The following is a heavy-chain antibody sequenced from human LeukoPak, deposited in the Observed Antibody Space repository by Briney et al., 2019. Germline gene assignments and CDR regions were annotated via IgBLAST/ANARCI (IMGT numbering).Heavy chain of an antibody. D-gene: IGHD2-2*01. CDR3: ARRLTQYDCFDP. CDR1: GDIVSSNSVT. CDR2: TYYRSTWYN. J-gene: IGHJ5*02. Sequence: SQTLSLTCAISGDIVSSNSVTWNWIRQSPSRGLEWLGRTYYRSTWYNDYAVSVRGRITVNPDTSKNQFSLHLNSVTPEDTAVYYCARRLTQYDCFDPWGQGVLVTVSS. V-gene: IGHV6-1*01.